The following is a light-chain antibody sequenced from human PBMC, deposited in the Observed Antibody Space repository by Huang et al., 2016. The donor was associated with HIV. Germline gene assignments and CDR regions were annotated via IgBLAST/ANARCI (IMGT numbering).Light chain of an antibody. V-gene: IGKV2-30*02. CDR3: MQGTHSPPT. CDR1: QGLVHSDGNIY. Sequence: DVVMIQSPLSLHVTPGQPASISCGSGQGLVHSDGNIYLHLFHQRPGQSPRRLFYKVSNRDFGVPDRSSGSGSGTELTLQTSSVEAEETGIYYCMQGTHSPPTFGQGTRLEIK. CDR2: KVS. J-gene: IGKJ5*01.